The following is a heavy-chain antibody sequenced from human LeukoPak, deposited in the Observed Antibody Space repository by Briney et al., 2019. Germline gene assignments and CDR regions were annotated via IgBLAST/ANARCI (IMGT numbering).Heavy chain of an antibody. CDR1: GYTFIAYY. J-gene: IGHJ4*02. D-gene: IGHD3-16*01. CDR2: INPNSGDT. Sequence: GASVKVSCKASGYTFIAYYIHWVRQAPGQGLEWMGRINPNSGDTDYAQKFQGRITMSRDTSISTLYMDLSRLRSDDTAVYYCARVGGSGAYYAFDYWGQGSLVTVSS. CDR3: ARVGGSGAYYAFDY. V-gene: IGHV1-2*06.